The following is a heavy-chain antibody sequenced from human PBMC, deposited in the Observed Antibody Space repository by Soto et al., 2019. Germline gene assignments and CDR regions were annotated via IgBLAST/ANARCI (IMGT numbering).Heavy chain of an antibody. CDR1: GYTFTGHY. Sequence: QVQLVQSGAEVKKPGASVKVSCKASGYTFTGHYMHWVRQAPGQGLEWMGWINPNSVGTNYAQKFQGRVTRTGDTSFSTAYRERGGRRSDDTAVYYCGREPMVRAAHGFDIWGKGTMVTVSS. CDR2: INPNSVGT. CDR3: GREPMVRAAHGFDI. V-gene: IGHV1-2*02. D-gene: IGHD3-10*01. J-gene: IGHJ3*02.